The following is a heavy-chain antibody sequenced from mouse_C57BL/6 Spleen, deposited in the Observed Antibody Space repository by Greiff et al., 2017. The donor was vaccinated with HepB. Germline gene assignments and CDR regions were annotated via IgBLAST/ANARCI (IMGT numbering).Heavy chain of an antibody. CDR3: ESHYRAIDY. J-gene: IGHJ4*01. V-gene: IGHV10-1*01. Sequence: EVMLVESGGGLVQPKGSLKLSCAASGFSFNTYAMNWVRQAPRKGLEWVARIRSKSNNYATYYADSVKDRFTISRDNSESMLYLQMNNLKTDDITMYYCESHYRAIDYWGQGTSLTVSS. CDR2: IRSKSNNYAT. CDR1: GFSFNTYA.